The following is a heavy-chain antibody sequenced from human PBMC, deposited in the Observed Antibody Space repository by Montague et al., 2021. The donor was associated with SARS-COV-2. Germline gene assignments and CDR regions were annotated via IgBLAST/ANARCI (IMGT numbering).Heavy chain of an antibody. J-gene: IGHJ4*01. Sequence: SETLSLTCTVSRGSFTGYYWTWIRQSPGKGLEWIAEFNHSGTTNYNFNPSLRSRVTISVDTSKIQFSLKLSSVTAADTGVYYCARWDPQTLTLIGLRGESASDYRGHGTLVTVSS. CDR1: RGSFTGYY. CDR3: ARWDPQTLTLIGLRGESASDY. D-gene: IGHD2-21*01. V-gene: IGHV4-34*01. CDR2: FNHSGTT.